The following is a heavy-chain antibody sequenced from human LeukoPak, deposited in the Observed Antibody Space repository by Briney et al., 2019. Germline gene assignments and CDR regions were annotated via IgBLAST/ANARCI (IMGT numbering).Heavy chain of an antibody. D-gene: IGHD3-10*01. CDR3: ARGGAGTYYKRDGWFDP. CDR1: GYTFNSYD. CDR2: MNPNTGNT. Sequence: ASVTVSFKASGYTFNSYDINWVRQATGQGLEWMGWMNPNTGNTGYGERLQGRVTMTRDNSISTAYMELSSLTSEDTAVYYCARGGAGTYYKRDGWFDPWGQGTVVTVAS. V-gene: IGHV1-8*01. J-gene: IGHJ5*02.